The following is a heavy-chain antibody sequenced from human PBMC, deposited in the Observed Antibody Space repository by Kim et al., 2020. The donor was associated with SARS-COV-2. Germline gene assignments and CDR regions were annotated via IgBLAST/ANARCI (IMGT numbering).Heavy chain of an antibody. CDR3: ARDPTRDGYTRWDYGMDV. D-gene: IGHD5-12*01. J-gene: IGHJ6*02. V-gene: IGHV3-30*01. Sequence: KDRFTISRDNSKNTLYLQMNSLGAEDTAVYYWARDPTRDGYTRWDYGMDVWGQGTTVTVSS.